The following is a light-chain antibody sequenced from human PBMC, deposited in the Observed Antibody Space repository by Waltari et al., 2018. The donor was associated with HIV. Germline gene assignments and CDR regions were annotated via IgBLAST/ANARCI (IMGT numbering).Light chain of an antibody. CDR2: EDS. V-gene: IGLV3-10*01. CDR1: ALPTTS. CDR3: YSTDSNVWV. J-gene: IGLJ3*02. Sequence: SYELTQPPSVSVSPGQTARITCSGDALPTTSAYWYQQKSGQAPVLVIYEDSKRPSGIPERFSGSSSGTMATLTISGAQVEDEADYYCYSTDSNVWVFGGGTKLTVL.